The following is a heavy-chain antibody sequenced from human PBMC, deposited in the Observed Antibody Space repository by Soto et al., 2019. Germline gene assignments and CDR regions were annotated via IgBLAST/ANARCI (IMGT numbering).Heavy chain of an antibody. CDR1: GGTFSSYT. J-gene: IGHJ4*02. V-gene: IGHV1-69*02. Sequence: QVQLVQSGAEVKKPGSSVKVSCKASGGTFSSYTISWVRQAPGQGLEWMGRIIPILGIANYAQKFQGRVTITADKSTSTAYMELSSLRSEDTAVYYCARGLDSSSSVNYWGQGTLVTVSS. D-gene: IGHD6-13*01. CDR2: IIPILGIA. CDR3: ARGLDSSSSVNY.